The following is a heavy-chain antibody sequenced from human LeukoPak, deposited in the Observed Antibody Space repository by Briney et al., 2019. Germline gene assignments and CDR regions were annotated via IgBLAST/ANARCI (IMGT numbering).Heavy chain of an antibody. CDR1: GGSISSSSYY. CDR2: IYYSGST. CDR3: ARGPMIVQGYYFDY. D-gene: IGHD3-22*01. V-gene: IGHV4-39*01. J-gene: IGHJ4*02. Sequence: SETLSLTCTVSGGSISSSSYYWGWIRQPPGKGLEWIGSIYYSGSTYYNPSLKSRVTISVDTSKNQFSLKLSSVTAADTAVYYCARGPMIVQGYYFDYWGQGTLVTVSS.